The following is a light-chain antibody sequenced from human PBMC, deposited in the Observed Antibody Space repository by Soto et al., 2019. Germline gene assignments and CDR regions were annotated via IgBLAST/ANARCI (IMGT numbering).Light chain of an antibody. CDR2: EGS. Sequence: QSALTQPASVSGSPGQSITLSCTGTSSELGSYNLVSWYQQHPGKAPKLMIYEGSKRPSGVSYRFSGSKAGNTASLTISGLQTEEEADYYCCSHAGSSTFVFGTGTKVTVL. J-gene: IGLJ1*01. CDR3: CSHAGSSTFV. V-gene: IGLV2-23*01. CDR1: SSELGSYNL.